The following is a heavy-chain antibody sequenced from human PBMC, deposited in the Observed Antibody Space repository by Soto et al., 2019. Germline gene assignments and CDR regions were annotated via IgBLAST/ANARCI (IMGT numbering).Heavy chain of an antibody. J-gene: IGHJ4*02. Sequence: QVQLVQSGTEVKQPGASVKVSCKASGYTLTNYYMHWVRQAPGQGPEWMGVINPGGDNTTYAQKFQGRVTLTRDTSTSTVYMELSSLTFEDTAVYFCARGWRTYGNFWGQGTLVTVSS. V-gene: IGHV1-46*01. CDR1: GYTLTNYY. CDR2: INPGGDNT. CDR3: ARGWRTYGNF. D-gene: IGHD3-10*01.